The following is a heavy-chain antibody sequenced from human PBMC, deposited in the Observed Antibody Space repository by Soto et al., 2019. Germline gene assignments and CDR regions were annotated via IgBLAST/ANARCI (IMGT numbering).Heavy chain of an antibody. CDR1: GYSFTSYW. J-gene: IGHJ6*02. CDR2: IYPGDSDT. D-gene: IGHD3-16*02. CDR3: ARGTHYDYVWGCYPRYYYYGMDV. Sequence: GESLKISCKGSGYSFTSYWIGWVRQMPGKGLEWMGIIYPGDSDTRYSPSFQGQVTISADKSISTAYLQWSSLKASDTAMYYCARGTHYDYVWGCYPRYYYYGMDVWGQGTTVTVSS. V-gene: IGHV5-51*01.